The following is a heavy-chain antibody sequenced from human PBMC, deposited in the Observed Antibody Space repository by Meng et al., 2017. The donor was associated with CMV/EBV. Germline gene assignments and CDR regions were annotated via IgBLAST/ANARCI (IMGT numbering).Heavy chain of an antibody. D-gene: IGHD4-17*01. CDR2: IISNGGST. J-gene: IGHJ4*02. V-gene: IGHV3-64*02. Sequence: GGSLRLSCAASGFTFSSYAMHWVRQAPGKGLEYVSAIISNGGSTYYADSVKGRFTISRDNSKNTLYLQMGSLRAEDMAVYYCARVTGAGDYYFDYWGQGTLVTAPQ. CDR1: GFTFSSYA. CDR3: ARVTGAGDYYFDY.